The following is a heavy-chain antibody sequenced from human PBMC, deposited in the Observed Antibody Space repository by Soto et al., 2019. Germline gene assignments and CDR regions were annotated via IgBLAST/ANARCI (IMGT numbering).Heavy chain of an antibody. J-gene: IGHJ4*02. CDR2: ISRSSSYI. CDR3: ASGVNYGDYPQEYYFDY. Sequence: EVQLVESGGGLVKPGGSLRLSCAASGFTFISYSMNWVRQAPGKGLEWVSSISRSSSYIYYADSVKCRFTISRDSAQNSLYRQMNSMRAEDTAVYYGASGVNYGDYPQEYYFDYWGQGTLVTVSS. D-gene: IGHD4-17*01. CDR1: GFTFISYS. V-gene: IGHV3-21*04.